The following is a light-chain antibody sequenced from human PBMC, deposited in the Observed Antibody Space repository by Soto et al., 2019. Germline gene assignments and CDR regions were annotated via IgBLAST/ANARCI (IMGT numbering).Light chain of an antibody. CDR2: GAY. Sequence: VLTQSTGTLSLSPGERATLSCRASQSVSSSYLAWYQQKPGQAPRLLIYGAYSRATGIQDRLSGSGSGTDFTLTIRRLEPEDFAVYYCQPYGSSPWTFGQGTRVDNK. CDR3: QPYGSSPWT. CDR1: QSVSSSY. J-gene: IGKJ1*01. V-gene: IGKV3-20*01.